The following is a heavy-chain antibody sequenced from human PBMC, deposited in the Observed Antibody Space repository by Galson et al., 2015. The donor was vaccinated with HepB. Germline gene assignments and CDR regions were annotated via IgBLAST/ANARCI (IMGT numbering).Heavy chain of an antibody. J-gene: IGHJ4*02. CDR3: ARGGNSFLDY. Sequence: SLRLSCAASGFTFSSYAMHWVRQAPGKGLEWVAVISYDGSNKYYADSVKGRFTISRDNSKNTLYLQMNSLRAEDTAVYYCARGGNSFLDYWGQGTLVTVSS. CDR1: GFTFSSYA. D-gene: IGHD4-23*01. V-gene: IGHV3-30*04. CDR2: ISYDGSNK.